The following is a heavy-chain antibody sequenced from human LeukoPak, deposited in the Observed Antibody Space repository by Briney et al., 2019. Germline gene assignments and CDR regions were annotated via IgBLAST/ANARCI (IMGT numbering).Heavy chain of an antibody. CDR1: GFTFSSYA. Sequence: GGSLRLSCAASGFTFSSYAMSWVRQAPEKGLEWVSAISGSGGSTYYADSVKGRFTISRDNSKNTLYLQMNSLRAEDTAVYYCAKDPVLVQLVRDIWGQGTLVTVSS. V-gene: IGHV3-23*01. J-gene: IGHJ4*02. CDR2: ISGSGGST. CDR3: AKDPVLVQLVRDI. D-gene: IGHD6-6*01.